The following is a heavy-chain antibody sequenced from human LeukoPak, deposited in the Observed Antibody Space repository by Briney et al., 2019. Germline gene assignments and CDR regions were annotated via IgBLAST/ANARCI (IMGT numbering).Heavy chain of an antibody. V-gene: IGHV1-24*01. Sequence: ASVKVSCKVSGYTLTELSMHWLRQAPGKGLEGMGGFDPEDGETIYAQKFQGRVTITEDTSTDTAYMELSSLRSEDTAVYYCATHDEYSSSSGFRDWGQGTLVTVSS. J-gene: IGHJ4*02. CDR3: ATHDEYSSSSGFRD. CDR2: FDPEDGET. CDR1: GYTLTELS. D-gene: IGHD6-6*01.